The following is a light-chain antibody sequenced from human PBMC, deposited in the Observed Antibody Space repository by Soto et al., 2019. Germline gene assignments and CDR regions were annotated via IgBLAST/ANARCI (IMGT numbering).Light chain of an antibody. Sequence: EIVLTQSPATLSLSPGERATLSCRASQSVRSHLAWLQQKPGQAPRLLIYDASNRATGIPARFSGSGSGTDFTLTIISLEPEDFAVYYCLQRTNWPYTFGQGTKLEIK. CDR1: QSVRSH. CDR2: DAS. CDR3: LQRTNWPYT. J-gene: IGKJ2*01. V-gene: IGKV3-11*01.